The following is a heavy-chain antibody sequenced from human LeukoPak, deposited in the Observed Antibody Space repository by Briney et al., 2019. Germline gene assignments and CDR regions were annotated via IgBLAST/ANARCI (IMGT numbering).Heavy chain of an antibody. V-gene: IGHV4-39*07. CDR3: ARDRFDDSSGYYYHYFYYMDV. J-gene: IGHJ6*03. D-gene: IGHD3-22*01. CDR1: GGSISSTNYY. Sequence: SETLSLTCTVSGGSISSTNYYWGWIRQPPGKGLECIGSIYYSGRTYYNPSLKSRVTISVETSKNQFSLKLSSVTAADTAVYYCARDRFDDSSGYYYHYFYYMDVWGKGTTVTVSS. CDR2: IYYSGRT.